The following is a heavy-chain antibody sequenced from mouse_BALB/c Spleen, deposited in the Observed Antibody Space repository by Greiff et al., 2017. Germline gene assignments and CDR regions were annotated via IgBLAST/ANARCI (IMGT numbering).Heavy chain of an antibody. V-gene: IGHV1-7*01. J-gene: IGHJ3*01. CDR2: INPSTGYT. CDR3: ARAPAFAY. Sequence: VQLQESGDDLVKPGASVKLSCKASGYTFTSYWINWIKQRPGQGLEWIGYINPSTGYTEYNQKFKDKATLTADKSSSTAYMQLSSLTSEDSAVYYCARAPAFAYWGQGTLVTVSA. CDR1: GYTFTSYW.